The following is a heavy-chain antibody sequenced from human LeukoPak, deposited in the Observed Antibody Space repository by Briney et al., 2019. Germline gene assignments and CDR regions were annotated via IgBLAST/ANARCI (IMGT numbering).Heavy chain of an antibody. V-gene: IGHV3-74*01. CDR1: GFTFSSYW. Sequence: PGGSLRLSCAASGFTFSSYWMHWVRQAPGKGLVWVSRINSDGSSTSYADSVKGRFTISRDNAKNTLYLQMNSLRAEDTAVYYCARDARGRYYYYYYGMDVWGQGTTVTVSS. J-gene: IGHJ6*02. CDR3: ARDARGRYYYYYYGMDV. D-gene: IGHD3-10*01. CDR2: INSDGSST.